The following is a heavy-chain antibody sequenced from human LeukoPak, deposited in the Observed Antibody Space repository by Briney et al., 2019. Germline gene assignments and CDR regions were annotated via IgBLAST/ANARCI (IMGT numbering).Heavy chain of an antibody. Sequence: SQTLSLTCTVSGGSISSGDYYWSWIRQPPGKGLEWIGYIYYSGSTYYNPSLKSRVTISVDTSKNQFSLKLSSVTAADTAVYYCAREPYDYVWGSYPMGYFDYWGQGTLVTVSS. CDR2: IYYSGST. V-gene: IGHV4-30-4*01. CDR1: GGSISSGDYY. J-gene: IGHJ4*02. CDR3: AREPYDYVWGSYPMGYFDY. D-gene: IGHD3-16*02.